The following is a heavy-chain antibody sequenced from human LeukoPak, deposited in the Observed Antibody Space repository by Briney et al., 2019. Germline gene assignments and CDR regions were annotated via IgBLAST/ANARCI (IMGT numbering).Heavy chain of an antibody. Sequence: PGGSLRLSCAASGFHVKSKYMSWVRQAPGKGLEWVSVIYSGGSTYYAGSVKGRFTNSRDNSKNTLYIRMNSHRAEDTAVSYCARALPHYYWGQGNLVTVSS. J-gene: IGHJ4*02. CDR2: IYSGGST. CDR3: ARALPHYY. V-gene: IGHV3-53*01. CDR1: GFHVKSKY.